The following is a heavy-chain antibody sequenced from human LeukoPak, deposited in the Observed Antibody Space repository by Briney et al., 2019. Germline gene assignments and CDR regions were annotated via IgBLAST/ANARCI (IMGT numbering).Heavy chain of an antibody. Sequence: PGGNLRLSCAASGFTFSNYWMSWVRQAPGKGLEWVANIKYDGSEKYYVDSVRGRFTISRDNAKNSLYLQMNSLRAEDTAVYYCARGGGVPDYWGQGTLVTVSS. J-gene: IGHJ4*02. V-gene: IGHV3-7*01. CDR2: IKYDGSEK. CDR3: ARGGGVPDY. D-gene: IGHD3-16*01. CDR1: GFTFSNYW.